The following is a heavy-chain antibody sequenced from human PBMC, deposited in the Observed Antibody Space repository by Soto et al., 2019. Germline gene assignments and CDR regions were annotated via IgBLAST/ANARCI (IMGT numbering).Heavy chain of an antibody. CDR3: ARDINRIQLWLRSYYYYGMDV. V-gene: IGHV3-23*01. Sequence: EVQLLESGGGLVQPGGSLRLSCAASGFTFSSYAMSWVRQAPGKGLEWVSAISGSGGSTYYADSVKGRFTISRDNSKNTLYLQMNSLRAEDTAVYYCARDINRIQLWLRSYYYYGMDVWGQGTTVTVSS. D-gene: IGHD5-18*01. CDR2: ISGSGGST. CDR1: GFTFSSYA. J-gene: IGHJ6*02.